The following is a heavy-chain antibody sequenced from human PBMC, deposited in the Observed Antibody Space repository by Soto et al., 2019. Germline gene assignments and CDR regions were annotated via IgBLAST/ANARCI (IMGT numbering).Heavy chain of an antibody. J-gene: IGHJ6*02. CDR1: GFTFSSYG. V-gene: IGHV3-49*03. D-gene: IGHD3-16*02. CDR3: TRDGYRPSGYYYGMDV. Sequence: PVGFLRLSCAASGFTFSSYGRSWFRQAPGKGLEWVGFIRSKAYGGTTEYDASVKGRFTISRDDSKSIAYLQMNSLKTEDTAVYYCTRDGYRPSGYYYGMDVWGQGTTVTVSS. CDR2: IRSKAYGGTT.